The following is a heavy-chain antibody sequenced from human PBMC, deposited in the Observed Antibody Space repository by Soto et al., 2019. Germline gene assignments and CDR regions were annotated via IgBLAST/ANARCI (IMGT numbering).Heavy chain of an antibody. Sequence: EVQVVESGGCLVQPGGSLRLSCATSKFTFSAYAMTWVRQAPGEGLEWVSSISGSGGGTSYADSVKGRFSISRDNSKNTLYLRMNSLRVEDTAVYYCTRDPNGDHIGAFDFWGQGIVVTVSS. CDR1: KFTFSAYA. CDR2: ISGSGGGT. J-gene: IGHJ3*01. CDR3: TRDPNGDHIGAFDF. V-gene: IGHV3-23*04. D-gene: IGHD4-17*01.